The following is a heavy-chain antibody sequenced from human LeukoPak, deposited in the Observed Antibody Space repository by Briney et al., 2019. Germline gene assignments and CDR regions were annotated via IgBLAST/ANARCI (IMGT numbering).Heavy chain of an antibody. D-gene: IGHD2-15*01. V-gene: IGHV4-59*01. CDR1: GGSISSYY. CDR3: ALQGGSGTYLHY. Sequence: SETLSLTCTVSGGSISSYYWSWIRQPPGKGLEWIGYIYYSGSTNYNPSLKSRVTISVDTSKNQFSLKLSSVTAADTAVYYCALQGGSGTYLHYWGQGTLVTVSS. CDR2: IYYSGST. J-gene: IGHJ4*02.